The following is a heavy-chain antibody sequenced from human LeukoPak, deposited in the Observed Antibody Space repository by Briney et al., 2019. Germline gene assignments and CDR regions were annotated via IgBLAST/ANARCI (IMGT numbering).Heavy chain of an antibody. J-gene: IGHJ4*02. D-gene: IGHD2-21*01. CDR3: AKDFRIGYSAHFDY. Sequence: PGGSLRLSCAASGFTFYNYAMSWVRQAPGKGLEWVSAISGSGGGTYYADSVRGRFTISRDNSKNTLYLQMDSLRGEDTAVYYCAKDFRIGYSAHFDYWGQGALVTVSS. CDR1: GFTFYNYA. CDR2: ISGSGGGT. V-gene: IGHV3-23*01.